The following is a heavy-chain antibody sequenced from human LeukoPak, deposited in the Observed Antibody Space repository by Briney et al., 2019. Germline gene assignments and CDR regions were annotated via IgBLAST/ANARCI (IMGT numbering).Heavy chain of an antibody. CDR2: ISSNSGTI. Sequence: PGGSLRLSWAASGYTFSSYEMKWFSRAPGRGLQGGSDISSNSGTIYYADSVKGRFTISRDNAKNSLYLQMNSLRAEDTAVYYCAELGITMIGGVWGKGTTVTISS. J-gene: IGHJ6*04. CDR3: AELGITMIGGV. V-gene: IGHV3-48*03. CDR1: GYTFSSYE. D-gene: IGHD3-10*02.